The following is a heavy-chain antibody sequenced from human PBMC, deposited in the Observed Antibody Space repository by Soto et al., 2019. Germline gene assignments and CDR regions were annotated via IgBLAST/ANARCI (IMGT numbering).Heavy chain of an antibody. CDR2: INAGNGNT. V-gene: IGHV1-3*01. CDR1: GYTFTSYA. J-gene: IGHJ6*02. D-gene: IGHD3-10*01. Sequence: QVQLVQSGAEVKKPGASVKVSCKASGYTFTSYAMHWVRQAPGQRLEWMGWINAGNGNTKYSQKFQGRVTITRDTSARTAYMELSSLGSEDTAVYYCAREGSEEEYYYDYGMDVWGQGTTVTVSS. CDR3: AREGSEEEYYYDYGMDV.